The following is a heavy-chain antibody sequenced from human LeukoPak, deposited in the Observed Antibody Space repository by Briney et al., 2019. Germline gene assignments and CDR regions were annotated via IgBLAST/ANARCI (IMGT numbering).Heavy chain of an antibody. J-gene: IGHJ6*04. Sequence: GRSLRLSCAASGFTFNSYAMHWVRQAPGKGLEWVAVISYDGSNKYYADSVKGRFTISRDNSKNTLYLQMNSLRAEDTAVYYCAREFWGYCSGGSCPDGMDVWGKGTMVTVSS. V-gene: IGHV3-30*04. CDR1: GFTFNSYA. CDR3: AREFWGYCSGGSCPDGMDV. CDR2: ISYDGSNK. D-gene: IGHD2-15*01.